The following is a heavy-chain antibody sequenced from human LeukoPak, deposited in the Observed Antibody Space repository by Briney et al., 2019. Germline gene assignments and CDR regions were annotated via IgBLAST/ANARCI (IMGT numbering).Heavy chain of an antibody. Sequence: GGSLRVSCIASGFTFSSYGMHGVRQAPGKGLEWVAFIPFDERNKYYGDAVKGRLTISRDNSKNTLYLQMNSLRPEDTAMYYCVKEGEWLSLDYWGQGTLVTVSS. V-gene: IGHV3-30*02. J-gene: IGHJ4*02. CDR2: IPFDERNK. CDR1: GFTFSSYG. D-gene: IGHD5-12*01. CDR3: VKEGEWLSLDY.